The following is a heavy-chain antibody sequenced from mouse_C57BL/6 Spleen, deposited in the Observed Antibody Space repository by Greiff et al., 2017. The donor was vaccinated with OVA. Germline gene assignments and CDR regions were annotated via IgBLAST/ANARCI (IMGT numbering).Heavy chain of an antibody. CDR1: GYTFTSYW. Sequence: QVQLQQPGAELVKPGASVKMSCKASGYTFTSYWITWVKQRPGQGLEWIGDIYPGSGSTNYNEKFKSKATLTVDTSSSTAYMQLSSLTSEDSAVYYCARRGIYDGYYWYFDVWGTGTTVTVSS. J-gene: IGHJ1*03. V-gene: IGHV1-55*01. D-gene: IGHD2-3*01. CDR3: ARRGIYDGYYWYFDV. CDR2: IYPGSGST.